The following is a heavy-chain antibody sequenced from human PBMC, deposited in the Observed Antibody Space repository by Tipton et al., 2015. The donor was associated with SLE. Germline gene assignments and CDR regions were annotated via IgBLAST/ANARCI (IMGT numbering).Heavy chain of an antibody. J-gene: IGHJ6*03. V-gene: IGHV3-21*01. CDR1: GFTFSSYS. CDR2: ISSSSSLV. CDR3: ARGLFGYYYYMDV. Sequence: SLRLSCAASGFTFSSYSMNWVRQAPGKGLEWVSFISSSSSLVHYADSVKGRFTISRDNAKNSLYLQMNSLRAEDTAVYYCARGLFGYYYYMDVWGKGTTVTVSS. D-gene: IGHD3-16*01.